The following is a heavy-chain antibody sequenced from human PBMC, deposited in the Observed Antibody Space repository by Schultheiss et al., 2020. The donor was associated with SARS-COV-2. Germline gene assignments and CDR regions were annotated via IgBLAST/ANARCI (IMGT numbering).Heavy chain of an antibody. J-gene: IGHJ6*02. CDR3: AREGLVGATYYYGMDV. Sequence: GGSLRLSCAASGFTFSSYAMSWVRQAPGKGLEWVSAISGSGGSTYYADSVKGRFTISRDNSKNTLYLQMNSLRAEDTAVYYCAREGLVGATYYYGMDVWGQGTTVTVSS. V-gene: IGHV3-23*01. CDR1: GFTFSSYA. CDR2: ISGSGGST. D-gene: IGHD1-26*01.